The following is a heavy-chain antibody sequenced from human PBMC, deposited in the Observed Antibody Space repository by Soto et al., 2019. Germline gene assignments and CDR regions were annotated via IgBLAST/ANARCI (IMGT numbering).Heavy chain of an antibody. Sequence: VGSLRLSCAASGFTFSSYAMSWVRQAPGKGLEWVSAISGSGGSTYYADSVKGRFTISRDNSKNTLYLQMNSLRAEDTAVYYCAKDTYYYGSSGYSNWGQGTLVTVSS. J-gene: IGHJ4*02. D-gene: IGHD3-22*01. CDR2: ISGSGGST. V-gene: IGHV3-23*01. CDR3: AKDTYYYGSSGYSN. CDR1: GFTFSSYA.